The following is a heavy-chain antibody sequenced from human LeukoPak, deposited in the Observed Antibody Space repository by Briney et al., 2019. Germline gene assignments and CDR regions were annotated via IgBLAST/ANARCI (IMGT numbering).Heavy chain of an antibody. J-gene: IGHJ5*02. CDR2: IIPIFGTA. V-gene: IGHV1-69*13. Sequence: ASVKVSCKASGGTFSSYAISWVRQAPGQGLEWMGGIIPIFGTANYAQKFQGRVAITADEPTSTAYMELSSLRSEDTAVYYCARAQWLGYNWFDPWGQGTLVTVSS. CDR1: GGTFSSYA. D-gene: IGHD6-19*01. CDR3: ARAQWLGYNWFDP.